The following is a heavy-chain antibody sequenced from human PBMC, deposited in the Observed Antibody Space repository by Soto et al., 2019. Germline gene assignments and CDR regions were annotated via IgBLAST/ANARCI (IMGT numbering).Heavy chain of an antibody. D-gene: IGHD2-2*02. Sequence: QMTWKESGSTLVKPTRTLTLICAFSGLSRSTREVGVVWIRQPSGKALERLALIYWDDDKRYGPSLKSRLTSTKITYNNKVVLTITNIDPVDTATYYGALLDCSSPDCYNYYYYIDVWGKGTTLTVSS. CDR3: ALLDCSSPDCYNYYYYIDV. CDR2: IYWDDDK. CDR1: GLSRSTREVG. J-gene: IGHJ6*03. V-gene: IGHV2-5*05.